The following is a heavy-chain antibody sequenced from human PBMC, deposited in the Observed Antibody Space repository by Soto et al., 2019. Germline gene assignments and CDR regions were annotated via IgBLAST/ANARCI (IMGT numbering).Heavy chain of an antibody. CDR1: GGTFSSYT. Sequence: QVHLGQSEAEVKKPGSSVKVSCKASGGTFSSYTVSWVRQAPGQGLEWVGGIIPVFNTTYYAQKFQGRVTILADKSTSTADMELSNLRSEDTAVYYCARSLGRGWTPYWGQGTLVTVSS. CDR2: IIPVFNTT. D-gene: IGHD6-19*01. J-gene: IGHJ4*02. V-gene: IGHV1-69*06. CDR3: ARSLGRGWTPY.